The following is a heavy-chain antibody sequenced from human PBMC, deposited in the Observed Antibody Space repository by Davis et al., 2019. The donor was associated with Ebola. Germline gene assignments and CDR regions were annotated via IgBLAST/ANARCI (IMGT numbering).Heavy chain of an antibody. CDR3: ARVSYYYYGMDV. J-gene: IGHJ6*04. Sequence: MPSETLSLTCTVSGGSMTMYYWGWIRQSPGKGLEWIGHIYDSGYTVHNPSLESRVTMSIDKSKNQFSLSVRSVTAADTAVYYCARVSYYYYGMDVWGKGTTVTVSS. V-gene: IGHV4-59*01. CDR1: GGSMTMYY. CDR2: IYDSGYT.